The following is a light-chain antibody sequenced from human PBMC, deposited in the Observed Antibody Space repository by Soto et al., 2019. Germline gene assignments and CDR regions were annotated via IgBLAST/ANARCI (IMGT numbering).Light chain of an antibody. J-gene: IGKJ1*01. CDR1: QSVSSSY. CDR3: QQYGSSPVGWM. CDR2: GAS. V-gene: IGKV3-20*01. Sequence: EIVLTQSPGTLSLSPGERATLSCRASQSVSSSYLAWYQQKPGQAPRLLIYGASSRATGIPDRFSGSGSGTDFTLTISRLEPEDFAVYYCQQYGSSPVGWMFGQGTKVEIK.